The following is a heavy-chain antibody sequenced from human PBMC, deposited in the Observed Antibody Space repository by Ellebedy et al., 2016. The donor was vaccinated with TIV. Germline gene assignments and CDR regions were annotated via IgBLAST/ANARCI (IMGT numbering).Heavy chain of an antibody. CDR3: ARGHLLYYDSSGFDY. Sequence: GESLKISCAASGFTFSSYDMHWVRQPTGKGLEWVSAIGTAGDTYYPGSVKGRFTISRDNAKNSLYLQMNSLRAEDTAVYYCARGHLLYYDSSGFDYWGQGTLVTVSS. J-gene: IGHJ4*02. V-gene: IGHV3-13*01. D-gene: IGHD3-22*01. CDR1: GFTFSSYD. CDR2: IGTAGDT.